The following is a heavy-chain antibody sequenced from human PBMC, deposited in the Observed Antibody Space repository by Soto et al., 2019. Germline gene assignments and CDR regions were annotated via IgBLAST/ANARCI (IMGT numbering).Heavy chain of an antibody. CDR1: GYTFINYA. Sequence: QVQLVQSGAEVKKPGASVKFSCKASGYTFINYAIHWVRQAPGQSLEWMGWIDAANANTDYSESFQGRITFTRDTSESTAYMEQSSLISGATDVYYCARVRIVQLERRGAPDYWGQGTLVILSS. CDR3: ARVRIVQLERRGAPDY. D-gene: IGHD1-1*01. V-gene: IGHV1-3*01. J-gene: IGHJ4*02. CDR2: IDAANANT.